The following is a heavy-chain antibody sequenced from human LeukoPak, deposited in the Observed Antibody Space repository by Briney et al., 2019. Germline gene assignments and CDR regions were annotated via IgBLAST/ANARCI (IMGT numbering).Heavy chain of an antibody. CDR1: GGTFSSYA. J-gene: IGHJ4*02. D-gene: IGHD6-6*01. V-gene: IGHV1-18*01. CDR2: ISAYNGNT. CDR3: ARGNPYSSSSLFDY. Sequence: ASVKVSCKASGGTFSSYAISWVRQAPGQGLEWMAWISAYNGNTNYAQKLQGRVTMTTDTSTSTGYLELRSLRSDDTAVYYCARGNPYSSSSLFDYWGQGTLVTVSS.